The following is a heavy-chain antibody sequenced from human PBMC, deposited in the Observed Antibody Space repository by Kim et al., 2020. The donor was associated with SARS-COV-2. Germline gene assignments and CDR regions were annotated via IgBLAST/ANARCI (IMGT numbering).Heavy chain of an antibody. J-gene: IGHJ4*02. V-gene: IGHV4-59*01. D-gene: IGHD3-10*01. CDR2: IYYSGST. Sequence: SETLSHTCTVSGGSISSYYWSWIRQPPGKGLEWIGYIYYSGSTNYNPSLKSRVTISVDTSKNQFSLKLSSVTAADTAVYYCARALVRGVTTFDYWGQGTLVTVSS. CDR3: ARALVRGVTTFDY. CDR1: GGSISSYY.